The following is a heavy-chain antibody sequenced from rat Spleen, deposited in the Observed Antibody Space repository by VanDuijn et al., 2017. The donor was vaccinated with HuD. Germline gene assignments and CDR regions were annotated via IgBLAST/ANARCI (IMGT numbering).Heavy chain of an antibody. V-gene: IGHV2-32*01. D-gene: IGHD1-11*01. CDR3: ARDPYGGYSDPDYYVIDA. CDR1: GFSLTSYH. CDR2: MWSDGDT. Sequence: QVQLKESGPGLVQPSQTLSLTCTVSGFSLTSYHVHWVRQPPGKGLEWMGVMWSDGDTSYNSALKSRLSISRDTSKSQVFLKMSSLQTEDTATYYCARDPYGGYSDPDYYVIDAWGQGASVTVSS. J-gene: IGHJ4*01.